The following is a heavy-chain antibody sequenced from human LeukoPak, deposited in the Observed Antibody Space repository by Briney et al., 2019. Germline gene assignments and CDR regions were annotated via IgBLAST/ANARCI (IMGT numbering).Heavy chain of an antibody. Sequence: SVKVSCKASGGTFSSYAISWVRQAPGQGLEWMGGIIPIFGTANYAQKFQGRVTITADESTSTAYMELSSLRSEDTAVYYCASEKYYDFWSGYIYYYGMDVWGQGTTVTVSS. D-gene: IGHD3-3*01. CDR1: GGTFSSYA. CDR2: IIPIFGTA. J-gene: IGHJ6*02. V-gene: IGHV1-69*01. CDR3: ASEKYYDFWSGYIYYYGMDV.